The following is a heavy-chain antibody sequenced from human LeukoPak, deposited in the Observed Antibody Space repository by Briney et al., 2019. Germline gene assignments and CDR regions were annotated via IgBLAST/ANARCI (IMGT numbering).Heavy chain of an antibody. CDR2: IYTSGNT. CDR1: GGSISSGSYY. D-gene: IGHD5-24*01. CDR3: ARASKEMATMDYYFDY. V-gene: IGHV4-61*02. J-gene: IGHJ4*02. Sequence: SQTLSLTCTVSGGSISSGSYYWSWIRQPAGKGLEWIGRIYTSGNTNYNPSLKSRVTISVDTSKNQFSLKLSSVTAADTAVYYCARASKEMATMDYYFDYWGQGTLVTVSS.